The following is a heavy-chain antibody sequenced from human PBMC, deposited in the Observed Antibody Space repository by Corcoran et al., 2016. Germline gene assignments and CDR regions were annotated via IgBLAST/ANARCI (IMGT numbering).Heavy chain of an antibody. V-gene: IGHV1-3*01. CDR3: ARGEMGVPGEC. Sequence: QVQLVQSGAEVKKPGASVKVSCKASGYTFTSYAMHWVRQAPGQRLEWMGWINAGNGNTKYSQKFQGRVTITRDTSASTAYMELSSLRSEDTAGYYWARGEMGVPGECWGQGTLVTVSS. CDR1: GYTFTSYA. CDR2: INAGNGNT. J-gene: IGHJ4*02. D-gene: IGHD3-10*01.